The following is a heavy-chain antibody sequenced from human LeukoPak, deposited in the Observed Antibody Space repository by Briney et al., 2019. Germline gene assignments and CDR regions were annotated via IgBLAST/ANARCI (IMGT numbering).Heavy chain of an antibody. CDR1: GYSISSGYY. J-gene: IGHJ3*02. V-gene: IGHV4-38-2*01. D-gene: IGHD6-13*01. CDR3: ARDSSSSYSDAFDI. CDR2: IYHSGRT. Sequence: PSETLSLTCAVPGYSISSGYYWGWIRQPPGKGLEWIGSIYHSGRTYYNPTLKSRVTISVDTSKNQFSLKLSSVTAADTAVYYCARDSSSSYSDAFDIWGQGTMVTVSS.